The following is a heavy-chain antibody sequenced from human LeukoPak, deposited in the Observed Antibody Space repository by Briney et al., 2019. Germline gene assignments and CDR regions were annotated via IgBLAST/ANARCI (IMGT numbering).Heavy chain of an antibody. CDR1: GFTFSDYS. V-gene: IGHV3-48*02. D-gene: IGHD3-10*01. CDR2: IGANSAI. CDR3: AREGYYGAFDI. J-gene: IGHJ3*02. Sequence: GGSQRLSCAASGFTFSDYSMNWVRQAPGKGLEWVSYIGANSAIYYADSVKGRFTISRDNAKNSLSLQMNSLRDDDTAVYYCAREGYYGAFDIWGQGTMVTVSS.